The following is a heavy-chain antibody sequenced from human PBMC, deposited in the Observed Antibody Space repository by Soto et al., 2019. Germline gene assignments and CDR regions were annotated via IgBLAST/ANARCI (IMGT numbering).Heavy chain of an antibody. V-gene: IGHV1-2*04. D-gene: IGHD3-22*01. CDR3: ARMNYDSLVLDV. J-gene: IGHJ6*02. CDR1: GYTFPGYY. Sequence: ASVQVSCQASGYTFPGYYMHWLLQGPGQVLEWMGWINPNSGGTNYAQKFQGWVTMTRDTSISTAYMELSRLRSDDTAVYYCARMNYDSLVLDVWGQGTTVTVSS. CDR2: INPNSGGT.